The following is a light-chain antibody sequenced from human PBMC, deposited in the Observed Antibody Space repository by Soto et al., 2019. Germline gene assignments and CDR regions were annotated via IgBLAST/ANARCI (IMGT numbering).Light chain of an antibody. J-gene: IGLJ2*01. CDR2: DVN. CDR1: TSDVGAYDY. V-gene: IGLV2-14*03. CDR3: SSYTTTYSLV. Sequence: QSALTQPASVSGSPGQSITISCTGTTSDVGAYDYVSWYKQHPDKAPKLIIYDVNSRPSGISNRFSGSKSGNTASLTVSGLLAEDEGYYYCSSYTTTYSLVFGGGTQLTVL.